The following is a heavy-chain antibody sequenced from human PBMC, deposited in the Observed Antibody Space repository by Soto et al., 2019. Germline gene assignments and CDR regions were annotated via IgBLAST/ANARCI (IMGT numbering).Heavy chain of an antibody. Sequence: SETLSLTCNFSCDYIMSGGYYWSWIRQRPGKDLEWIGYIYYTGSTYYNRSLRSRLSMSVDTSENQFSLKLTSVTAADTAIYYCARDRRAAQKTRGSIDPWGQGIMVTVSS. CDR1: CDYIMSGGYY. V-gene: IGHV4-31*03. CDR2: IYYTGST. CDR3: ARDRRAAQKTRGSIDP. D-gene: IGHD6-13*01. J-gene: IGHJ5*02.